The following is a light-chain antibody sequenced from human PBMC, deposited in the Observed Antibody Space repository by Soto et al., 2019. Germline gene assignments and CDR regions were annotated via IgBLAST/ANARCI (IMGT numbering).Light chain of an antibody. V-gene: IGLV2-23*01. CDR2: EGS. CDR1: SSDVGIYNL. CDR3: CSYAGSSSLL. Sequence: QSVLTQPASVSGSPGQSITISCTGTSSDVGIYNLVSWYQQHPGKAPKLMIYEGSKRPSGVSNRFSGSKSGNTASLTISGLQAEDEADYYCCSYAGSSSLLFCGGTKLTVL. J-gene: IGLJ2*01.